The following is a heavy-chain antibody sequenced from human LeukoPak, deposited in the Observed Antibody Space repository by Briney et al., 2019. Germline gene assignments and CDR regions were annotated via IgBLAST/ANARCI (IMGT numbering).Heavy chain of an antibody. CDR3: ARHDSSWYLGAFDI. CDR1: GGSISSYY. Sequence: PSETLSLTCTVSGGSISSYYWSWIRQPPGKGLEWIGYIYFSGSTNYNPSLKSRVTISLDSSKNQFSLKLTSVTAADTAVYYCARHDSSWYLGAFDIWGQGTMVTVSS. CDR2: IYFSGST. V-gene: IGHV4-59*08. D-gene: IGHD6-13*01. J-gene: IGHJ3*02.